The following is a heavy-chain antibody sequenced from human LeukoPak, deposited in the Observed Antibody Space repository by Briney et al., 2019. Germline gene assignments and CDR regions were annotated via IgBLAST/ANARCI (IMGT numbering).Heavy chain of an antibody. J-gene: IGHJ4*02. CDR2: IYPGDSDT. V-gene: IGHV5-51*01. CDR3: ATRASYCSNSNCFDY. Sequence: PGESLKISCRGSGYNFTSYWIGWVRQMPGKGLEWMGIIYPGDSDTRYSPSFQGQVTISADKSISTAYLQWSSLKASDTAMYYCATRASYCSNSNCFDYWGQGTLVTVSS. D-gene: IGHD2-2*01. CDR1: GYNFTSYW.